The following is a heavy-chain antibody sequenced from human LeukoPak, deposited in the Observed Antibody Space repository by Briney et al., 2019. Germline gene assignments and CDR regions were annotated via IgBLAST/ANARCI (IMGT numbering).Heavy chain of an antibody. J-gene: IGHJ4*02. CDR2: INHSGGT. V-gene: IGHV4-34*01. CDR1: GGSFSGYY. Sequence: PSETLSLTCAVYGGSFSGYYWSWIRQPPGRGLEWIGEINHSGGTNYNPSLKSRVTISVDTSKNQFSLKLSSVTAADTAVYYCARGQANYFDYWGQGTLVTVSS. CDR3: ARGQANYFDY.